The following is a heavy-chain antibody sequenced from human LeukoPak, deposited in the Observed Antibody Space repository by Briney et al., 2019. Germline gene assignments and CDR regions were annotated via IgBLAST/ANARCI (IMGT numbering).Heavy chain of an antibody. CDR3: ARGHGTGDPYYFDY. J-gene: IGHJ4*02. Sequence: PSETLSLTCAVYGGSFSGYYWSWIRQPPGKGLEWIGEINHSGSTNYNPSLKGRVTISVDTSKNQVSLKLSSVTAADRAVYYCARGHGTGDPYYFDYWGRGTLVTVSS. CDR2: INHSGST. V-gene: IGHV4-34*01. CDR1: GGSFSGYY. D-gene: IGHD7-27*01.